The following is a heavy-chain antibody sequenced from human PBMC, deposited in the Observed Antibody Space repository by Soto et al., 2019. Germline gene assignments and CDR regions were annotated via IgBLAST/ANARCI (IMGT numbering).Heavy chain of an antibody. CDR2: IYYSGST. J-gene: IGHJ4*02. D-gene: IGHD4-4*01. Sequence: SETLSLTCTGSGGSISSYYWSWIRQPPGKGLEWIGYIYYSGSTNYNPSLKSRVTISVDTSKNQFSLKLSSVTAADTAVYYCARELPYYYDYWGQGTLVTVSS. V-gene: IGHV4-59*01. CDR1: GGSISSYY. CDR3: ARELPYYYDY.